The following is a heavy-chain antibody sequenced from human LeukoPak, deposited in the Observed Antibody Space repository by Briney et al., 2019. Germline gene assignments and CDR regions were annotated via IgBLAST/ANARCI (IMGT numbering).Heavy chain of an antibody. CDR2: ISSSSSYI. Sequence: GGSLRLSCAASGFTFSSYSMNWVRQAPGKGLEWVSSISSSSSYIYYADSVKGRFTISRDNAKNSLYLQMNSLRAEDTAVYYCPRDPGQGYYMDVWGKGTTVTVSS. V-gene: IGHV3-21*01. CDR1: GFTFSSYS. J-gene: IGHJ6*03. CDR3: PRDPGQGYYMDV.